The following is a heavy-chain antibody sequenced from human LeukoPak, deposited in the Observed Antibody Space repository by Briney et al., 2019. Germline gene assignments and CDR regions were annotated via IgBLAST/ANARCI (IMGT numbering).Heavy chain of an antibody. J-gene: IGHJ4*02. CDR2: ISDSGGDT. Sequence: PGGSLRLSCVASGFTFGSYAMSWVRQAPGQGLDWVSAISDSGGDTYSADSVKGRFINSRDNSKNTLNLQMNSLRAEDTAIYYCAKGSAAGRPYYFDNWGQGTLVTVSS. CDR3: AKGSAAGRPYYFDN. V-gene: IGHV3-23*01. CDR1: GFTFGSYA. D-gene: IGHD6-6*01.